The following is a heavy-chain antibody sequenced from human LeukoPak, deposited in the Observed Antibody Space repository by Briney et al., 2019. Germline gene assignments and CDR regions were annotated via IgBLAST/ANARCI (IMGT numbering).Heavy chain of an antibody. CDR2: IYHSGST. J-gene: IGHJ4*02. CDR1: GYSISSGYY. CDR3: ARGRYDYVWGSYRHIDY. D-gene: IGHD3-16*02. V-gene: IGHV4-38-2*02. Sequence: SETLSLACTVSGYSISSGYYWGWIRQPPGKGLEWIGSIYHSGSTYYNPSLKSRVTISVDTSKNQFSLKLSSVTAADTAVYYCARGRYDYVWGSYRHIDYWGQGTLVTVSS.